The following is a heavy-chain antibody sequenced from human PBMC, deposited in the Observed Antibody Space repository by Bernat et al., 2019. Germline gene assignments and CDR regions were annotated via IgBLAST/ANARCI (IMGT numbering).Heavy chain of an antibody. V-gene: IGHV1-69*04. CDR1: GGTFSSYA. D-gene: IGHD3-3*01. Sequence: QVQLVQSGAEVKKPGSSVKVSCKASGGTFSSYAISWVRQAPGQGLEWRGRIIPILGIANYAQKFQGRVTITADKSTSTAYMELSSLRSEDTAVYYCARGSRYYDFWSGYPKDYGMDVWGQGTTVTVSS. CDR2: IIPILGIA. CDR3: ARGSRYYDFWSGYPKDYGMDV. J-gene: IGHJ6*02.